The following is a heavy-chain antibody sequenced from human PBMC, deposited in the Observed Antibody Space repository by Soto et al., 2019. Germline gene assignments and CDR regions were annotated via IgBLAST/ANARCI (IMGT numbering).Heavy chain of an antibody. V-gene: IGHV3-7*01. CDR1: GFTFDDNA. CDR2: IKQDGSEK. J-gene: IGHJ6*02. D-gene: IGHD3-3*01. CDR3: ARDKQRDFWSGYYRYYYYGMDV. Sequence: GGSLRLSCAVSGFTFDDNAMHWVRQAPEKGLEWVANIKQDGSEKYYVDSVKGRFTISRDNAKNSLYLQMNSLRAEDTAVYYCARDKQRDFWSGYYRYYYYGMDVWGQGTTVTVSS.